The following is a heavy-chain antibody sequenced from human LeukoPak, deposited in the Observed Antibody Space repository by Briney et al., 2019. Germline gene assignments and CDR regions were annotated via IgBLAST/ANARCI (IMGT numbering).Heavy chain of an antibody. CDR3: ATTIYDASSYYGDLVY. V-gene: IGHV3-9*01. CDR2: ISWNTDVTVVI. Sequence: GRSLRLSCVASGFIFNDHAMHWVRQRPGTGLEWVAGISWNTDVTVVIGYAGSVKGRFTISRDNPKNSLYLQMNSLRVEDTALYFCATTIYDASSYYGDLVYWVEGTLVTVSS. J-gene: IGHJ4*02. CDR1: GFIFNDHA. D-gene: IGHD3-10*01.